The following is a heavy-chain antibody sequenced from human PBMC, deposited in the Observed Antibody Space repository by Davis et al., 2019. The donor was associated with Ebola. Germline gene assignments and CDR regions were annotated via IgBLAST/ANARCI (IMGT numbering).Heavy chain of an antibody. Sequence: AASVKVSCKASGYTFTSYGISWVRQAPGQGLEWMGIINPSGGSTSYAQKFQGRVTMTRDTSISTAYMELSRLRSDDTAVFYCASTLRGLDFWGQGTLVSVTS. V-gene: IGHV1-46*01. CDR3: ASTLRGLDF. CDR2: INPSGGST. J-gene: IGHJ4*02. CDR1: GYTFTSYG.